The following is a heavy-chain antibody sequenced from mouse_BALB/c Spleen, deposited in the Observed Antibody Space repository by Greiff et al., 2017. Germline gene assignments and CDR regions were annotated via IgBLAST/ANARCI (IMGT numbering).Heavy chain of an antibody. CDR1: GFAFSSYD. D-gene: IGHD1-1*01. CDR2: ISSGGGST. CDR3: ARQGIYYYGSSSYWDFDV. V-gene: IGHV5-12-1*01. J-gene: IGHJ1*01. Sequence: VQGVESGGGLVKPGGSLKLSCAASGFAFSSYDMSWVRQTPEKRLEWVAYISSGGGSTYYPDTVKGRFTISRDNAKNTLYLQMSSLKSEDTAMYYCARQGIYYYGSSSYWDFDVWGAGTTVTVSS.